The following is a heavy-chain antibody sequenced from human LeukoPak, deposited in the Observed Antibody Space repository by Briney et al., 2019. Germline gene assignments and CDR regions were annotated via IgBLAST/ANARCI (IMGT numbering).Heavy chain of an antibody. V-gene: IGHV3-21*01. J-gene: IGHJ4*02. CDR2: ISSSSSYI. D-gene: IGHD5-18*01. Sequence: GGSLRLSCVASGFTFSSYAMSWVRQAPGKGLEWVSSISSSSSYIYYADSVKGRFTISRDNAKNSLYLQMNSLRAEDTAVYYCARDTAMVSFDYWGQGTLVTVSS. CDR3: ARDTAMVSFDY. CDR1: GFTFSSYA.